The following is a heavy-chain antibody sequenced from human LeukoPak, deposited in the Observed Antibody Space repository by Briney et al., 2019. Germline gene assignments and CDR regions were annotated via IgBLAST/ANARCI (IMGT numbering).Heavy chain of an antibody. D-gene: IGHD3-22*01. CDR2: IYYRGNA. CDR3: ARHNYDSSNLPEEIDQ. CDR1: GGSISSSNYY. Sequence: SETLSLTCTVSGGSISSSNYYWAWIRQPPGQGLEWIGSIYYRGNAYYNPSLKGRVTISVDTSNIEFSLKLTSVTAADTAVYYCARHNYDSSNLPEEIDQWGQGIPVIVSS. J-gene: IGHJ4*02. V-gene: IGHV4-39*01.